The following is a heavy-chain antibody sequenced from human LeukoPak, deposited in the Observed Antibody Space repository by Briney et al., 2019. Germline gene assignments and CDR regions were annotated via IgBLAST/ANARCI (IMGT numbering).Heavy chain of an antibody. V-gene: IGHV3-15*01. J-gene: IGHJ4*02. CDR2: IKSKAEGGTT. CDR1: GFTFSNAW. D-gene: IGHD6-13*01. Sequence: PGGSLRLSCAASGFTFSNAWMNWVRQPPGKGLDWVGRIKSKAEGGTTDYAAPVKGRFTISRDDSKNTLFLQMNSLKTEDTAVYYCTTGRSSSWPDYWGQGTLVTVSS. CDR3: TTGRSSSWPDY.